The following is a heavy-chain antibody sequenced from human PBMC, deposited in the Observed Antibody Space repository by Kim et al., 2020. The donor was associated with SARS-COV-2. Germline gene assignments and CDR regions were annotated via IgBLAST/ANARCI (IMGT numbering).Heavy chain of an antibody. J-gene: IGHJ6*02. CDR1: GFTFSSYA. CDR3: ARGEVEYRYGYTAHYYYYVMDV. D-gene: IGHD5-18*01. V-gene: IGHV3-30*04. Sequence: GGSLRLSCAASGFTFSSYAMHWVRQAPGKGLEWVAVISYDGSNKYYADSVKGRFTISRDNSKNTLYLQMNSLRAEDTAVYYCARGEVEYRYGYTAHYYYYVMDVWGQGTTVTVSS. CDR2: ISYDGSNK.